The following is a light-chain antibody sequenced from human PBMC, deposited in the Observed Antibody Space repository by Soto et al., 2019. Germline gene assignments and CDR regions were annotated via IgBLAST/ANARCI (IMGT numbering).Light chain of an antibody. CDR3: QLSTYLPSR. CDR2: GAS. Sequence: EVVVTKSPATLSLSPGERATLSCRASQSVSSNLAWYQQKPGQAPRLLIYGASTRATGIPARFSGSGSGTEFTLTISSLQSEDCALYCCQLSTYLPSRFAQGTKVDNK. V-gene: IGKV3-15*01. J-gene: IGKJ1*01. CDR1: QSVSSN.